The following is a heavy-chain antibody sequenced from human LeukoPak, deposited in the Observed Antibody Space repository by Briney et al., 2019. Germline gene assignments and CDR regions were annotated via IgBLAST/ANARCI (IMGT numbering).Heavy chain of an antibody. CDR1: GFTFSSYA. D-gene: IGHD2-15*01. V-gene: IGHV3-30*04. CDR2: ISYDGSNK. CDR3: ARGAPYCSGGSCMYYFDY. Sequence: PGRSLRLSCAASGFTFSSYAMHWVRQAPGKGLEWVAVISYDGSNKYYADSVKGRFTISRDNSKNTLYLQMNSLRAEDTAVYYCARGAPYCSGGSCMYYFDYWGQGTLVTVSS. J-gene: IGHJ4*02.